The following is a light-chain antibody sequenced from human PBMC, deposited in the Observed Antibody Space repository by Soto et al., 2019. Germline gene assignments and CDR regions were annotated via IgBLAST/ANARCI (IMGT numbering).Light chain of an antibody. Sequence: DIPMAQSPSTLSASVGDIVTITCRASQSISNWLAWYQQKPGTAPKVLIYHASNLQSGVPSRFSGSGSGIEFTLTISSLQPDDLATYYCQQYNSYSFGQGTKVDIK. CDR2: HAS. CDR1: QSISNW. V-gene: IGKV1-5*01. CDR3: QQYNSYS. J-gene: IGKJ1*01.